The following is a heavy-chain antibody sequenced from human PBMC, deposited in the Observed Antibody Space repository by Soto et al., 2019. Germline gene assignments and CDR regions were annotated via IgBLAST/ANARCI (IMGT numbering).Heavy chain of an antibody. CDR2: IYPGDSDT. V-gene: IGHV5-51*01. Sequence: GESLKISCKGSGYSFTSYWIGWVRQMPGKGLEWMGIIYPGDSDTRYSPSLQGQATISADKSISTAYLQWSSLKASDTAMYYCARSVDSGSYYDYYYYGMDVWGQGXTVTVYS. D-gene: IGHD1-26*01. J-gene: IGHJ6*02. CDR3: ARSVDSGSYYDYYYYGMDV. CDR1: GYSFTSYW.